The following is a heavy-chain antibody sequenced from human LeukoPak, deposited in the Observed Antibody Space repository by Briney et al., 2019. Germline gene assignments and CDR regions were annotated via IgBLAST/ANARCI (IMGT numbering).Heavy chain of an antibody. CDR3: ARDDIAVAGTAFYYYGMDV. Sequence: SQTLSLTCAISGDSVSSNSAAWNWIRQSPSRGLEWLGRTYYRSKWYNDYAVSVKSRITIIPDTSKNQFSLQLNSVTPEDTAVYYCARDDIAVAGTAFYYYGMDVWGQGTTVTVSS. CDR2: TYYRSKWYN. CDR1: GDSVSSNSAA. J-gene: IGHJ6*02. D-gene: IGHD6-19*01. V-gene: IGHV6-1*01.